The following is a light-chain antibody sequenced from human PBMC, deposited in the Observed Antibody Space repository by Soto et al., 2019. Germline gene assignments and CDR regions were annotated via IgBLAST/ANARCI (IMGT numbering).Light chain of an antibody. Sequence: QPDLTQAASGSRAPGGSITISCTGTSSDVGGYNYVSWYQQHPGKAPKLMIYDVSNRPSGVSNRFSGSKSGNTASLTISGLQAEDEAEYYCSSYTSSSTYVFGTGTKVTVL. CDR2: DVS. CDR3: SSYTSSSTYV. V-gene: IGLV2-14*01. CDR1: SSDVGGYNY. J-gene: IGLJ1*01.